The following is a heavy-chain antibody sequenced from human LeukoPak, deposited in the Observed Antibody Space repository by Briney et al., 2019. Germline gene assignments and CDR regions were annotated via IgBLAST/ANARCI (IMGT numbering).Heavy chain of an antibody. CDR3: ARGPHYYDKSVAFDI. D-gene: IGHD3-22*01. CDR1: GFTFSSYW. CDR2: INSDGSST. V-gene: IGHV3-74*01. Sequence: PGGSLRLSCAASGFTFSSYWMHWVRQAPGKGLVWVSRINSDGSSTSHADSVKGRFTISRDNAKNTLYLQMNSLRAEDTAVYYCARGPHYYDKSVAFDIWGQGTMVTVSS. J-gene: IGHJ3*02.